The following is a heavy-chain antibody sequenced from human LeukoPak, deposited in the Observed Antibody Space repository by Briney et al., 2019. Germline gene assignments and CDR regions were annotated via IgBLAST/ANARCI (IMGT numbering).Heavy chain of an antibody. D-gene: IGHD2-2*02. CDR2: INSDSSYI. V-gene: IGHV3-21*01. CDR1: GFTFSSYS. Sequence: NPGGSLRLSCAASGFTFSSYSMNWVRQAPGKGLEWVSSINSDSSYIYYADSVKGRFTISRDNAKNLLYLQMNSLRAEDTAVYYCARGPIPDYWGQGTLVTVSS. CDR3: ARGPIPDY. J-gene: IGHJ4*02.